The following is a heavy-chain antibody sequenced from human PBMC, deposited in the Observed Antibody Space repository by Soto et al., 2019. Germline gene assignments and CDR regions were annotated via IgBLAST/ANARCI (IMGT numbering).Heavy chain of an antibody. Sequence: PGGSLRLSCAASGFNFSSFAISLVRQAPGKGLEWVSGVSYSGVTTYYADSVKRRFTISRDNAKNALFLQMDSLRAEDTALYYCANNIDDILIGPEYWRQGALVTVSS. J-gene: IGHJ4*02. D-gene: IGHD3-9*01. CDR3: ANNIDDILIGPEY. CDR2: VSYSGVTT. V-gene: IGHV3-23*01. CDR1: GFNFSSFA.